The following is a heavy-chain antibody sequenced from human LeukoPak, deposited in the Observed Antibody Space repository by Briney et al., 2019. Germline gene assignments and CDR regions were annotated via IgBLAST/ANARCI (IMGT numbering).Heavy chain of an antibody. CDR3: ARGVATNRYYFDY. J-gene: IGHJ4*02. Sequence: ASVKVSCKASGYTFTSYAMHWVRQAPGQRLEWMGWIDAGNGNTKYSQKFQGRVTITRDTSASTAYMELSSLRSEDTAVYSCARGVATNRYYFDYWGQGTLVTVSS. CDR2: IDAGNGNT. CDR1: GYTFTSYA. D-gene: IGHD5-12*01. V-gene: IGHV1-3*01.